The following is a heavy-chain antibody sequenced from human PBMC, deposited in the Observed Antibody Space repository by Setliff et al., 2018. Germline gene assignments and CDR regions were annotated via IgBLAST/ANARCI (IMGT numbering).Heavy chain of an antibody. J-gene: IGHJ5*02. V-gene: IGHV4-34*01. Sequence: PSETLSLTCAVYGGSFSGYSWSWIRQPPGKGLEWIGKINHSGSTNYNPSLKSRVTISIDTSKNQFSLKLSSVTAADTAVYYCARGAGWFDPWGQGTLVTVSS. CDR3: ARGAGWFDP. CDR2: INHSGST. CDR1: GGSFSGYS.